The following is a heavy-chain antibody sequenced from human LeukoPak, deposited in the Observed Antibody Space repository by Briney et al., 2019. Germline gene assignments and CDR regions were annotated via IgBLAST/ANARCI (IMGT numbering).Heavy chain of an antibody. D-gene: IGHD6-13*01. CDR1: GFTFSSYA. Sequence: GGSLRLSCAASGFTFSSYAMSWVRQAPGKGLEWVSAISGSGGSTYYADSVKGRFTISRDNSKNTLYLQMNSLRAEDTAVYYCARSSPPTYYHFYYYMDVWGKGSTVTVSS. CDR2: ISGSGGST. V-gene: IGHV3-23*01. J-gene: IGHJ6*03. CDR3: ARSSPPTYYHFYYYMDV.